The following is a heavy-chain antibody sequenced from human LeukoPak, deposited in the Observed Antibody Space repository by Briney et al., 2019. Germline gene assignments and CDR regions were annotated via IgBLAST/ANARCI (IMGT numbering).Heavy chain of an antibody. CDR3: AKYDYGGNPNEYYFDY. V-gene: IGHV3-23*01. D-gene: IGHD4-23*01. J-gene: IGHJ4*02. CDR1: GFTFSSYA. CDR2: IGDNGDST. Sequence: GALRLSCAASGFTFSSYAMSWVRQAPGKGLEWVSTIGDNGDSTYYADSVKGRFTISRDNSKNTLYLQMNSLRAQDTAVYYCAKYDYGGNPNEYYFDYWGQGTLVTVSS.